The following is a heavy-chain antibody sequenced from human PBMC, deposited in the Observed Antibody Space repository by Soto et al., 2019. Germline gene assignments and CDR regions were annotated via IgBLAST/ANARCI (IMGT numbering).Heavy chain of an antibody. V-gene: IGHV5-51*01. Sequence: PGVPLTISCKGAEKAFGMYWIAWVRKKPGRGLEWVGFIYPGDSETRSSPSFEGHVTISADRSSKTAYLQWRGLKASDTATYYCARHRRAKVATTDPIDMWGQGKKVTVS. J-gene: IGHJ3*02. D-gene: IGHD1-26*01. CDR3: ARHRRAKVATTDPIDM. CDR1: EKAFGMYW. CDR2: IYPGDSET.